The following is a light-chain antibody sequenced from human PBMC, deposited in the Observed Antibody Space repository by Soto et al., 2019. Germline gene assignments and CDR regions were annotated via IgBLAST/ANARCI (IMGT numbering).Light chain of an antibody. V-gene: IGKV1-17*01. CDR1: QNIRSR. J-gene: IGKJ1*01. CDR2: AAS. Sequence: DFQMTQSPSTLSASVGDRVTITCRASQNIRSRLAWFQQKPGTAPKRLIYAASILRSGVPSRFSGSGSGTEFTLTISSLQPEDFAIYYCLQHNSYTRTFGQGTKVDIK. CDR3: LQHNSYTRT.